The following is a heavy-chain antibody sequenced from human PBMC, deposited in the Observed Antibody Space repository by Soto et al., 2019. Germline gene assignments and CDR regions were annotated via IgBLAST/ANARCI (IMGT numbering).Heavy chain of an antibody. CDR2: MNPNIGTT. V-gene: IGHV1-69*13. CDR1: GYTFTIYD. J-gene: IGHJ5*02. CDR3: ARDLYGSGSYQNYNWFDP. D-gene: IGHD3-10*01. Sequence: SVKVSCKASGYTFTIYDINWVRQATGQGLEWMGGMNPNIGTTNYAQKLQGRVTITADESTSTAYMELSSLRSEDTAVYYCARDLYGSGSYQNYNWFDPWGQGTLVTVSS.